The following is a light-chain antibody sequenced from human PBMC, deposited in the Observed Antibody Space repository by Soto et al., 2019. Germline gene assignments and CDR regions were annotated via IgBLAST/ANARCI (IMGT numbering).Light chain of an antibody. CDR3: ISHAGVSNV. Sequence: QSALTQPPSASGSPGQSVAISCTGTSSDVGATDYVSWYQQHSGKAPKLLLYEVNKRPSGVPDRFSGSKSGNTASLTVSALQAGDEADYYCISHAGVSNVLGTGTKLTVL. J-gene: IGLJ1*01. CDR1: SSDVGATDY. CDR2: EVN. V-gene: IGLV2-8*01.